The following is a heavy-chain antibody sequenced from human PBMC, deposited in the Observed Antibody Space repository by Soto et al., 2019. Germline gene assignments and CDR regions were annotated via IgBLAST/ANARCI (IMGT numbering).Heavy chain of an antibody. CDR2: IIPILGIA. CDR3: LNIPRY. Sequence: HVQLVQSGAEVKKPGSSVKVSCKASGGTFSSYTITWVRQAPGQGLEWVGRIIPILGIANYAQEFQGRATTAADKPTATAYMALSSLRSEDTAVSYCLNIPRYWGQGTLVTVSS. V-gene: IGHV1-69*02. J-gene: IGHJ4*02. CDR1: GGTFSSYT.